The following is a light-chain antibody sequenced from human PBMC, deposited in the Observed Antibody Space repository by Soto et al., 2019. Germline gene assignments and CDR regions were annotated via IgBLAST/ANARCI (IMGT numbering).Light chain of an antibody. CDR2: DVS. V-gene: IGLV2-14*01. CDR3: SSYSSSSTAV. CDR1: SSDVGGYNY. Sequence: QSALTQPASVSGSPGQSITISCTGTSSDVGGYNYVSWYQQHPGKAPKLIIYDVSNRRSGVSYRFSGSKSGNTASLTISGLQAEDEADSYCSSYSSSSTAVFGGGTKLTVL. J-gene: IGLJ3*02.